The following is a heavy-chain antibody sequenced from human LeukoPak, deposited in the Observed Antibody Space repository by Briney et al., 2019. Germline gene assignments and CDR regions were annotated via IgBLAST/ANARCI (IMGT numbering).Heavy chain of an antibody. Sequence: SETLSLTCTVSGGSISTYYWSWIRQPPGKGLEWIGYIYYSGSTKYNPSLKSRVTISVDTSKNQFSLKLSSVTAADTAVYYCARDRGFYDSSGYYPPFDIWGRGTMVTVSS. CDR2: IYYSGST. J-gene: IGHJ3*02. V-gene: IGHV4-59*01. CDR1: GGSISTYY. CDR3: ARDRGFYDSSGYYPPFDI. D-gene: IGHD3-22*01.